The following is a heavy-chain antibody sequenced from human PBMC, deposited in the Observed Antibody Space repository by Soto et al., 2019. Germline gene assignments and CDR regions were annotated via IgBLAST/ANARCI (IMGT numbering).Heavy chain of an antibody. CDR3: TGGGVSTRTFDQ. D-gene: IGHD3-3*01. J-gene: IGHJ4*02. CDR2: IYPSDSDT. CDR1: GYNFAGYW. Sequence: HWESLKISCKGSGYNFAGYWIAWVRQMPGKGLELMGIIYPSDSDTRYRPSFQGQVTISADKSISSAYLKWSSLRASDTATSYCTGGGVSTRTFDQWVQGAPVTVSS. V-gene: IGHV5-51*01.